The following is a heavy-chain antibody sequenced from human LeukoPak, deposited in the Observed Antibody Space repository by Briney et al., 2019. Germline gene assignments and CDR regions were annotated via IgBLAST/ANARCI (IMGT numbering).Heavy chain of an antibody. CDR2: IRSDGSNK. J-gene: IGHJ6*03. D-gene: IGHD2-8*01. V-gene: IGHV3-30*02. Sequence: PGGSLRLSCVASGFTLSSYGIHWVRQAPGKGLAWLAFIRSDGSNKYFADSVKGRFTISRDNSKNTVYLQMNSLRDEDTAVYYCAKDYMVQGYYCYYMDVWGKGTTVTISS. CDR1: GFTLSSYG. CDR3: AKDYMVQGYYCYYMDV.